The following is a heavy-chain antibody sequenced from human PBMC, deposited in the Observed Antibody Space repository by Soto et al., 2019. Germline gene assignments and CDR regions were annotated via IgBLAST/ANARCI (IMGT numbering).Heavy chain of an antibody. CDR2: ISGSGGST. D-gene: IGHD1-26*01. V-gene: IGHV3-23*01. Sequence: GGSLRLSCAASGFTFSSYAMSWVRQAPGKGLEWVSAISGSGGSTYYADSVKGRFTISRDNSKNTLYLQMNSLRAEDTAVYCYAKTPPGSYDFDYWGQGTLVTVSS. J-gene: IGHJ4*02. CDR3: AKTPPGSYDFDY. CDR1: GFTFSSYA.